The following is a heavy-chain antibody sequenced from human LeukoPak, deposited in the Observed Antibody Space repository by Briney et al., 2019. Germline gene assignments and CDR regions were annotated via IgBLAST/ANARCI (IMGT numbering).Heavy chain of an antibody. CDR2: IGGDSGGI. J-gene: IGHJ4*02. CDR3: ARVEIGFDY. CDR1: GFSFSDYA. D-gene: IGHD2/OR15-2a*01. V-gene: IGHV3-23*01. Sequence: GGSLRLSCAASGFSFSDYAMTWVRQAPGKGLEWVSVIGGDSGGIQYADSVKGRFSISRDNSKNTLYLQMNSLRVEDTAVYYCARVEIGFDYWGQGTLVTVSS.